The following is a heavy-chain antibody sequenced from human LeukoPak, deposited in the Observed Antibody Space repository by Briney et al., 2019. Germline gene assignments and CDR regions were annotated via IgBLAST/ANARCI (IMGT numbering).Heavy chain of an antibody. Sequence: GGSLRLSCAASGFTFDDYALHWVRQPPGKGLEWVSGISWNSGTIGYADSVKGRFTISRDNAKNTLYLQMNSLRAEDTAVYYCAKCGVGVYGPFDYWGQGTLVTVSS. CDR1: GFTFDDYA. J-gene: IGHJ4*02. CDR3: AKCGVGVYGPFDY. CDR2: ISWNSGTI. D-gene: IGHD3-10*01. V-gene: IGHV3-9*01.